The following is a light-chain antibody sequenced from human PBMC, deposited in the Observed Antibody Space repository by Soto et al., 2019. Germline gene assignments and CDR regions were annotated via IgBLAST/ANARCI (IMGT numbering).Light chain of an antibody. CDR3: QSYDRSLSGWV. J-gene: IGLJ2*01. V-gene: IGLV1-40*01. CDR1: SSNIGAGYD. CDR2: GNS. Sequence: QPVLTQPPSVSGAPGQRVTISCTGSSSNIGAGYDVNWYQQFPATAPKLLIYGNSDRPSGVPDRFSGSKSGTSASLAITGLQAEDEADYYCQSYDRSLSGWVFGGGTKVTVL.